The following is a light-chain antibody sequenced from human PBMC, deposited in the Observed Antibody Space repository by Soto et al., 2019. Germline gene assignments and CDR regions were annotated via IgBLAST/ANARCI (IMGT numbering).Light chain of an antibody. CDR2: DVS. Sequence: QSVLTQPASVSGSPGQSIAISCTGTSSDVGGYNYVSWYQQHPGKAPKLMLYDVSNRPSGVSSRFSGSKSGNTASLTISGLQAEDEADYYCNSYTSSSTYFFGPGTKVTVL. V-gene: IGLV2-14*01. CDR1: SSDVGGYNY. CDR3: NSYTSSSTYF. J-gene: IGLJ1*01.